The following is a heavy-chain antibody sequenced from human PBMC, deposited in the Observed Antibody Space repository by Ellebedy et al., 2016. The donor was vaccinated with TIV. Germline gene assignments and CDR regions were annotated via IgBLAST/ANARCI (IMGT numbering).Heavy chain of an antibody. Sequence: PGGSLRLSCAASGLTVSTNYVTWVRQAPGKGLEWVSFIHNSLYTRYADSVKGRFTISSDNSKNTGCLQMNSLRAEDTAVYYCARDGGSGTSDDSRDFYGMDVWGQGTTVTVSS. J-gene: IGHJ6*02. CDR1: GLTVSTNY. CDR2: IHNSLYT. CDR3: ARDGGSGTSDDSRDFYGMDV. V-gene: IGHV3-53*01. D-gene: IGHD1/OR15-1a*01.